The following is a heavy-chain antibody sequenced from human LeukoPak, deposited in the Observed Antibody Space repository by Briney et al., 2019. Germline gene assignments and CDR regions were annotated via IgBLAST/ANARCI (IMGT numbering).Heavy chain of an antibody. D-gene: IGHD3-22*01. Sequence: SETLSLTCTVSGGSISSYYWSWIRQPPGKGLEWIGYVYYSGSTNYNPSLKRRVTISVDTSKNQFSLNLTSVTAADTAVYYCARSVYYYDDFDYWGQGTLVTVSS. J-gene: IGHJ4*02. CDR2: VYYSGST. V-gene: IGHV4-59*08. CDR1: GGSISSYY. CDR3: ARSVYYYDDFDY.